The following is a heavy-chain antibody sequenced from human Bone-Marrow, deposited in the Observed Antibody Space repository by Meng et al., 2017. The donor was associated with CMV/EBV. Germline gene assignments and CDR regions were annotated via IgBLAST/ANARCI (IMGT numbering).Heavy chain of an antibody. J-gene: IGHJ6*02. CDR1: GYTFTSYY. CDR2: INPSGGST. V-gene: IGHV1-46*01. CDR3: AREGKADSYGLDGSYYYYGMDV. Sequence: ASVKVSCKASGYTFTSYYMHWVRQAPGQGLEWMGIINPSGGSTSYAQKFQGRVTMTTDTSTSTAYMELRSLRSDDTAVYYCAREGKADSYGLDGSYYYYGMDVWGQGTTVTVSS. D-gene: IGHD5-18*01.